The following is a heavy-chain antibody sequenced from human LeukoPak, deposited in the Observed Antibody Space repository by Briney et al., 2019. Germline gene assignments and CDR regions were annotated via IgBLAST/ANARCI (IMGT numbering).Heavy chain of an antibody. CDR2: ISSSSSYI. CDR3: ARDQYQLLPYYYYYYMDV. V-gene: IGHV3-21*01. J-gene: IGHJ6*03. Sequence: GGSLRLSCAASGFTFSSYSMNWVRQAPGKGLEWVSSISSSSSYIYYADSVKGRFTISRDNAKNSLYLQMNSLRAEDTAVYYCARDQYQLLPYYYYYYMDVWGKGTTVTVSS. CDR1: GFTFSSYS. D-gene: IGHD2-2*01.